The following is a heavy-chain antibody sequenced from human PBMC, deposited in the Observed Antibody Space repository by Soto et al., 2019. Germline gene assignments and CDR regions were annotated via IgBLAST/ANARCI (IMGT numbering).Heavy chain of an antibody. J-gene: IGHJ6*02. V-gene: IGHV4-39*01. Sequence: SETLSLTCTVSGGPISSSSYYWGWIRQPPGKGLEWIGSIYYSGSTYYNPSLKSRVTISVDTSKNQFSLKLSSVTAADTAVYYCARPCYDILTGYYYGMDVWGQGTTVTVSS. D-gene: IGHD3-9*01. CDR2: IYYSGST. CDR1: GGPISSSSYY. CDR3: ARPCYDILTGYYYGMDV.